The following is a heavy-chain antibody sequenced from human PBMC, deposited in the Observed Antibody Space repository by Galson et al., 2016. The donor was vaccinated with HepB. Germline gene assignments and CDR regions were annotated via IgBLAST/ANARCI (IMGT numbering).Heavy chain of an antibody. V-gene: IGHV3-7*01. CDR2: IKQDGSEK. J-gene: IGHJ4*02. CDR1: GFAFGSYW. Sequence: SLRLSCAASGFAFGSYWMSWVRQAPGKGLEWVANIKQDGSEKYFVDSVKGRFTISRDKAKNSLYLQMNSLRAEDTAVYYCAKGRGGVSIHWGQGTLVTVSS. CDR3: AKGRGGVSIH. D-gene: IGHD3-10*01.